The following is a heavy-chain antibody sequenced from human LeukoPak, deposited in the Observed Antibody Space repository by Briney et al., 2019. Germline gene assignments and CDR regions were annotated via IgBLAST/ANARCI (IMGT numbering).Heavy chain of an antibody. D-gene: IGHD3-16*01. J-gene: IGHJ5*02. CDR1: GGSFSGYY. CDR2: INHSGST. Sequence: PSETLSLTCAFYGGSFSGYYWTWIRQPPGKGLEWIGEINHSGSTNFRPSLKSRVTISLDTSKNQFSLTLSSLTAADTAVYYCARTGLGASYDNWFDPWGQGTLVTVSS. CDR3: ARTGLGASYDNWFDP. V-gene: IGHV4-34*01.